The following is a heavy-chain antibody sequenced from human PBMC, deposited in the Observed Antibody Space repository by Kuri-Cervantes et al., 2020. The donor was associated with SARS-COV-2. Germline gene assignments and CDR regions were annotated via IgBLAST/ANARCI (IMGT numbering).Heavy chain of an antibody. Sequence: GSLRLSCGVSGYSLSSGYYWGWIRQPPGRGLEWIGSIYHGGTTYYNPSLKSRVTISIDTSNNHFSLRLSSVTAADTAVYYCAREEAAAGTGFDYWGQGTLVTVSS. CDR3: AREEAAAGTGFDY. V-gene: IGHV4-38-2*02. J-gene: IGHJ4*02. CDR2: IYHGGTT. CDR1: GYSLSSGYY. D-gene: IGHD6-13*01.